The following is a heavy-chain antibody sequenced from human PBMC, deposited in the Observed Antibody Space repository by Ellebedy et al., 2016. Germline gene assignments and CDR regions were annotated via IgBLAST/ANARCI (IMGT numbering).Heavy chain of an antibody. CDR1: GYTFTSYA. D-gene: IGHD5-18*01. Sequence: ASVKVSCKASGYTFTSYAISWVRQAPGQGLEWMGRIIPILSIANYAQKFQGRVTITADKSTSTAYMELSSLRSEDTAVYYCARVLGTHTAPGFDYWGQGTLVTVSS. CDR2: IIPILSIA. V-gene: IGHV1-69*04. J-gene: IGHJ4*02. CDR3: ARVLGTHTAPGFDY.